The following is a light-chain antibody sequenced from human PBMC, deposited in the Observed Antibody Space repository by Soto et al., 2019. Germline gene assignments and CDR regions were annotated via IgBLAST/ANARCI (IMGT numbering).Light chain of an antibody. CDR1: QSLLHSDGKTY. V-gene: IGKV2D-29*01. Sequence: DIVLTQTPRFLSVTPGQPASISCRSTQSLLHSDGKTYFYWFLQKAGQPPQLLIYEVSNRFSGVSDRLSGCGSGTAFTLKISRGEADDFGIYYCMQSIELPYTFGQGTKV. CDR2: EVS. J-gene: IGKJ2*01. CDR3: MQSIELPYT.